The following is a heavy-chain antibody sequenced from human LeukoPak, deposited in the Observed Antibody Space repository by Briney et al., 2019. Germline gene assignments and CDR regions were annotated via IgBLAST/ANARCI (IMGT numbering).Heavy chain of an antibody. CDR3: ARGCSGGSCNGMDV. CDR1: GYTFTSYD. J-gene: IGHJ6*02. D-gene: IGHD2-15*01. V-gene: IGHV1-8*01. Sequence: ASVKVSCKASGYTFTSYDINWVRQATGLGLEWMGWMNPSGGNTGYAQKFLGRVTMTRDTSIRTAYMEPSNLRSEDTAVYYCARGCSGGSCNGMDVWGQGTTVTVSS. CDR2: MNPSGGNT.